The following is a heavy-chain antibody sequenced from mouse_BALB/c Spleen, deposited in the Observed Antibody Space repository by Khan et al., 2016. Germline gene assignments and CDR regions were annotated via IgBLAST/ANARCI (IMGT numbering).Heavy chain of an antibody. CDR1: GDSITSGY. Sequence: EVKLEVSGPSLVKPSQTLSLTCSVTGDSITSGYWNWIRKFPGNKLEYMGYISYSGSTYYNPSLKSRISITRDTSKNQYYLQLNSVTTEDTATYXCARCHGYVCWFAYWGQGTLVTVSA. V-gene: IGHV3-8*02. CDR2: ISYSGST. CDR3: ARCHGYVCWFAY. J-gene: IGHJ3*01. D-gene: IGHD1-2*01.